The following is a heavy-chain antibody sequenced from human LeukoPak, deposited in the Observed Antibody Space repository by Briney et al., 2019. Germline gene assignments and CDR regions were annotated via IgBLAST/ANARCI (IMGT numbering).Heavy chain of an antibody. CDR1: GGSFSGYY. CDR3: ARVKKYYYYYMDV. CDR2: INHSGST. J-gene: IGHJ6*03. V-gene: IGHV4-34*01. Sequence: SETLSLTCAVYGGSFSGYYWSWIRQPPGKGLEWIGEINHSGSTNYNPSLKSRVTISVDTSKYQFSLKLSSVTAADTAVYYCARVKKYYYYYMDVWGKGTTVTVSS.